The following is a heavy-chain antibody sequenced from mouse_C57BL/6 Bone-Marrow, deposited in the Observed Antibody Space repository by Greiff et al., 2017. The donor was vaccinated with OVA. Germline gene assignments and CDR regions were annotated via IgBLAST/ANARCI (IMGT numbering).Heavy chain of an antibody. V-gene: IGHV1-81*01. CDR1: GYTFTSYG. CDR3: ARVDYYGSRIDY. Sequence: QVQLQQSGAELARPGASVKLSCKASGYTFTSYGISWVKQRTGQGLEWIGEIYPRSGNTYYNEKFKGKATLTADKSSSTAYMELRSLTSEDSAVYFCARVDYYGSRIDYWGQGTTLTVSS. D-gene: IGHD1-1*01. J-gene: IGHJ2*01. CDR2: IYPRSGNT.